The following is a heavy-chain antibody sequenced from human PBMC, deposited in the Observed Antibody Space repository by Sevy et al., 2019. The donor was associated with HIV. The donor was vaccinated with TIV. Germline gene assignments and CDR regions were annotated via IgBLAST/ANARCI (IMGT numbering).Heavy chain of an antibody. CDR1: GFTFSSYA. CDR2: ISYDGSNK. Sequence: GGSLRLSCAASGFTFSSYAMHWVRQAPGKGLEWVAVISYDGSNKYYADSVKGRFTISRDISKNTLYLQMNSLRAEDTAVYYCARDNSYAAGWFDPWGQGTLVTVSS. V-gene: IGHV3-30-3*01. D-gene: IGHD2-2*01. CDR3: ARDNSYAAGWFDP. J-gene: IGHJ5*02.